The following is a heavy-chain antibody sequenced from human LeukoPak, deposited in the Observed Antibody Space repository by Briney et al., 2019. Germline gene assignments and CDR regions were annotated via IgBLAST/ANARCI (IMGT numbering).Heavy chain of an antibody. CDR2: INPSGG. CDR1: GYTFTSNY. J-gene: IGHJ4*02. D-gene: IGHD3-16*02. Sequence: ASVKVCCKASGYTFTSNYMLWVRQAPGQGLEWMGIINPSGGSQGRVTMTRDTSTSTVYMELSSLRSEDTAVYYCARVGGNYPINWGQGSLVTVSS. CDR3: ARVGGNYPIN. V-gene: IGHV1-46*01.